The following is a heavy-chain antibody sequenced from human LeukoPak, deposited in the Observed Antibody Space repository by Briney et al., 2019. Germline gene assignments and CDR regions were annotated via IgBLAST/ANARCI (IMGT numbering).Heavy chain of an antibody. CDR3: ATGLIFGVVMFFDY. Sequence: GASVKVSCKASGYTFTNFYMHWVRQAPGKGLEWMGGFDPEDGETIYAQKFQGRVTMTEDTSTDTAYMELSSLRSEDTAVYYCATGLIFGVVMFFDYWGQGTLVTVSS. D-gene: IGHD3-3*02. CDR1: GYTFTNFY. V-gene: IGHV1-24*01. J-gene: IGHJ4*02. CDR2: FDPEDGET.